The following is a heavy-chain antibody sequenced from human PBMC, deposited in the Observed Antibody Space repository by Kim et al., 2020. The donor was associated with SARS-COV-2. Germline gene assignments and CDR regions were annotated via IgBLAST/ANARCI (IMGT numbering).Heavy chain of an antibody. CDR2: ISGSGGST. CDR1: GFTFSSYA. Sequence: GGSLRLSCAASGFTFSSYAMSWVRQAPGKGLEWVSAISGSGGSTYYADSVKGRFTISRDNSKNTLYLQMNSLRAEDTAVYYCAKEGDYYGSGSSSPFDYWGQGTLVTVSS. V-gene: IGHV3-23*01. CDR3: AKEGDYYGSGSSSPFDY. J-gene: IGHJ4*02. D-gene: IGHD3-10*01.